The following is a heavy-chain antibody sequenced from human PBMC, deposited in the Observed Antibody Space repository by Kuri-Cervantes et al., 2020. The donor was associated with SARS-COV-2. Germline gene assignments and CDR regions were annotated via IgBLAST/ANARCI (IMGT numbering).Heavy chain of an antibody. J-gene: IGHJ4*02. CDR3: ARGTLRYFDWLLGDTDY. D-gene: IGHD3-9*01. Sequence: SVKVSCKASGFTFTSSAMQWVRQARGQRLEWIGWIVVGSGNTNYAQKFQERVTITRDMSTSTAYMELRSLRSDDTAVYYCARGTLRYFDWLLGDTDYWGQGTLVTVSS. V-gene: IGHV1-58*02. CDR2: IVVGSGNT. CDR1: GFTFTSSA.